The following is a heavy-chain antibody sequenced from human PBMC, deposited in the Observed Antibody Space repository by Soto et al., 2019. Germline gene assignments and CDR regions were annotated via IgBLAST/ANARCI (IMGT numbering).Heavy chain of an antibody. D-gene: IGHD1-20*01. V-gene: IGHV3-33*01. CDR1: GFTFSSYG. J-gene: IGHJ3*02. CDR2: IWYDGSNK. Sequence: GGSLRLSCAASGFTFSSYGMHWVRQAPGKGLEWVAVIWYDGSNKYYADSVKGRFTISRDNSKNTLYLQMNSLRAEDTAVYYCARELVNNWNDHAFDIWGQGTMVTVSS. CDR3: ARELVNNWNDHAFDI.